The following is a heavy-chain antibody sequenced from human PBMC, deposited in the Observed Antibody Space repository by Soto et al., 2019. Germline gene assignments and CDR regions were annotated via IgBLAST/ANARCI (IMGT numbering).Heavy chain of an antibody. CDR1: GYTFHSYG. CDR3: ASEISSGWANWFDP. Sequence: QVQLVQSGAEVKKPGASVKVSCKASGYTFHSYGISWVRQAPGQGLEWMGTISGYNGNTNYAQKLQGRVTMTTDKSTGTTYMELRSLRSDDTDRYYCASEISSGWANWFDPWGQGNLVTVSS. D-gene: IGHD6-19*01. CDR2: ISGYNGNT. J-gene: IGHJ5*02. V-gene: IGHV1-18*04.